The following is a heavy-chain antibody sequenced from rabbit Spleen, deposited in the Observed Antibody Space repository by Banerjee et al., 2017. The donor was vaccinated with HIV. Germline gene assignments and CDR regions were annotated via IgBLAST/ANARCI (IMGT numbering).Heavy chain of an antibody. V-gene: IGHV1S45*01. CDR2: IESGSSGFT. CDR1: GVSLNDKDV. D-gene: IGHD1-1*01. Sequence: EQLEESGGGLVKPEGSLTLTCKASGVSLNDKDVMCWVRQAPGKGLEWIACIESGSSGFTYLASWAKGRHTISKTSSTTVTLQMTSLTGADTATYFCARDLPGVIGWNFNLWGPGTLVTVS. CDR3: ARDLPGVIGWNFNL. J-gene: IGHJ4*01.